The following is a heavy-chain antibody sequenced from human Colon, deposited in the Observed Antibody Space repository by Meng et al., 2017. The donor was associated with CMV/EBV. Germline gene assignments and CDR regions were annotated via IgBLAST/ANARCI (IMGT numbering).Heavy chain of an antibody. CDR1: GGSISSYY. CDR3: AAQRKESCASTSCPLHY. V-gene: IGHV4-59*01. J-gene: IGHJ4*02. CDR2: VFFSGST. Sequence: ESLKISCTVSGGSISSYYWSWIRQPPGKGLEWLGYVFFSGSTNYNPSLNSRVTISVDTPKNQFSLRLTSVTAADTAVYYCAAQRKESCASTSCPLHYWGQGTLVTVSS. D-gene: IGHD2-2*01.